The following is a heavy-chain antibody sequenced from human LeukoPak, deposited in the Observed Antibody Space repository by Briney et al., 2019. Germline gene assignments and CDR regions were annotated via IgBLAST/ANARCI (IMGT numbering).Heavy chain of an antibody. CDR3: ARVGGYQLPKFDY. CDR2: IGSSSSPI. V-gene: IGHV3-48*02. CDR1: GFTFSAYS. D-gene: IGHD2-2*01. Sequence: QTGGSLRLSCAASGFTFSAYSMNWVRQAPEKGLEWVSYIGSSSSPIYYADSVKGRFSISRDNAKNSVYLEMNSPRDEDTAVYYCARVGGYQLPKFDYWGRGTLVTVSS. J-gene: IGHJ4*02.